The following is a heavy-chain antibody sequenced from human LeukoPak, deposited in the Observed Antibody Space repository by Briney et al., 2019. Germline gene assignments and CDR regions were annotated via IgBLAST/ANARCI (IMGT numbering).Heavy chain of an antibody. V-gene: IGHV4-4*02. CDR1: GGSISSTNW. CDR2: IYHSGNT. CDR3: VANGWYSLEH. Sequence: SGTLSLTCAVSGGSISSTNWWSWVRQPPGKGLEWIGEIYHSGNTNYNPSLKSRVTLSVDKSKNQLSLKVNSVTAADTAVYYCVANGWYSLEHWGQGTLVIVSS. J-gene: IGHJ1*01. D-gene: IGHD6-19*01.